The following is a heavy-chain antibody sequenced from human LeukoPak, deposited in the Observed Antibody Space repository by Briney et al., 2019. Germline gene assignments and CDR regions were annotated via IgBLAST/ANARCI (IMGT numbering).Heavy chain of an antibody. V-gene: IGHV3-11*01. CDR2: ISSSGSTI. CDR1: GFTVSSNY. J-gene: IGHJ3*02. CDR3: ARGLDILTGYSRAFDI. D-gene: IGHD3-9*01. Sequence: PGGSLRLSCAASGFTVSSNYMSWIRQAPGKGLEWVSYISSSGSTIYYADSVKGRFTISRDNAKNSLYLQMNSLRAEDTAVYYCARGLDILTGYSRAFDIWGQGTMVTVSS.